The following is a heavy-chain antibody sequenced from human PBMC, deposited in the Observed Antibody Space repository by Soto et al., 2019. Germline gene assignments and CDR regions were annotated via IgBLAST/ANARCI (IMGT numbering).Heavy chain of an antibody. Sequence: GGSLRLSCAASGFTVSSNYMSWVRQAPGKGLEWVSVIYSGGSTYYADSVKGRFTISRHNSKNTLYLQMNSLRAEDTAVYYCARDHRYSSTGRGDAFDIWGQGTMVTVSS. CDR3: ARDHRYSSTGRGDAFDI. D-gene: IGHD6-13*01. CDR1: GFTVSSNY. V-gene: IGHV3-53*04. J-gene: IGHJ3*02. CDR2: IYSGGST.